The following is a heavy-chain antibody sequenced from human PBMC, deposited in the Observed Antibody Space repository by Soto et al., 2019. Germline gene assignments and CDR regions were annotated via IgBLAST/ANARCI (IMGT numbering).Heavy chain of an antibody. V-gene: IGHV1-69*01. Sequence: QVQLVQSGAEVKKPGSSVKVSCKASGGTFSSYAISWVRQAPGQGLEWMGGIIPIFGTANYAQKFQGRVTITADESTSTAYMELRSLRSEDTAVYYCARVSRNYDILTGYGFGGWFDPWGQGTLVTVSS. D-gene: IGHD3-9*01. CDR2: IIPIFGTA. J-gene: IGHJ5*02. CDR1: GGTFSSYA. CDR3: ARVSRNYDILTGYGFGGWFDP.